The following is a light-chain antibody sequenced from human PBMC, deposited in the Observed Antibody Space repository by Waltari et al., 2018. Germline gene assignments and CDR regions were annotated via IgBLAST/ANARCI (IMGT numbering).Light chain of an antibody. V-gene: IGKV3-20*01. CDR2: DAS. Sequence: EIVLTQSPGTLSLSPGERATVSCRASQSISKYLAWYRLKPGQDPRLLIYDASKRATGIPDRFSASGSGTDFSLTISRLEPEDFAVYYCQHYVRLPVTFGQGTKVEIK. CDR1: QSISKY. J-gene: IGKJ1*01. CDR3: QHYVRLPVT.